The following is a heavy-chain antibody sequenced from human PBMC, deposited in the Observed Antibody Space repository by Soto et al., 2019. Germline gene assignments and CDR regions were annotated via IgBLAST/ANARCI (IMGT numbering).Heavy chain of an antibody. CDR3: AKGAPVKYSSGWYDC. CDR2: IYSGGST. D-gene: IGHD6-19*01. V-gene: IGHV3-66*01. J-gene: IGHJ5*01. Sequence: EVQLVESGGGLVQPGGSLRLSCAASRFTVSSNYMSWVRQAPGKGLEWVSVIYSGGSTYYADSVKGRFTISRDNSKNTLYLQMNSLRAEDTAVYYCAKGAPVKYSSGWYDCWGQGTLVTVSS. CDR1: RFTVSSNY.